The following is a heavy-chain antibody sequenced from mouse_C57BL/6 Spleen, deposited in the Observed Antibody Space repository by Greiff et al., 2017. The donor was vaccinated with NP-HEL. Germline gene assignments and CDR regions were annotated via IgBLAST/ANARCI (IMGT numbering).Heavy chain of an antibody. CDR2: IYPSDSET. V-gene: IGHV1-61*01. J-gene: IGHJ4*01. Sequence: VQLQQSGAELVRPGSSVKLSCKASGYTFTSYWMDWVKQRPGQGLEWIGNIYPSDSETHYNQKFKDKATLTVDKSSSTAYMQLSSLTSEDSAVYYCAREGNLGMDYWGQGTSVTVSS. CDR3: AREGNLGMDY. CDR1: GYTFTSYW. D-gene: IGHD2-1*01.